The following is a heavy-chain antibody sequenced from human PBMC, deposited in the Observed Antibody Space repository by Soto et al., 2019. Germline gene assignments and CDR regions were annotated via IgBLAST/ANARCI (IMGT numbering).Heavy chain of an antibody. V-gene: IGHV5-10-1*01. CDR1: GYSFTSYW. CDR3: VRPGSSSLYYYYGMDV. J-gene: IGHJ6*02. CDR2: IDPSDSYT. D-gene: IGHD6-6*01. Sequence: GESLKISCKGSGYSFTSYWISWVRQMPGKGLEWMGRIDPSDSYTNYSPSFQGHVTISADKSISTAYLQWSSLKASDTAMYYCVRPGSSSLYYYYGMDVWGQGTTVTVSS.